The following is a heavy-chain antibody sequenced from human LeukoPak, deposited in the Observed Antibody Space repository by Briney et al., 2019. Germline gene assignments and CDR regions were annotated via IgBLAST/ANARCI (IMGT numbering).Heavy chain of an antibody. CDR2: VDPNHGNI. V-gene: IGHV1-46*01. CDR1: GYTFTSSY. Sequence: ASVKVSCKASGYTFTSSYMHWVRQAPGQGLGWMGTVDPNHGNINYAKKFQGRITMTRDTSTSTVYMELSSLRSEDTAVYYCAREPTSGSCYFDYWGQGTLVTVSS. D-gene: IGHD1-26*01. J-gene: IGHJ4*02. CDR3: AREPTSGSCYFDY.